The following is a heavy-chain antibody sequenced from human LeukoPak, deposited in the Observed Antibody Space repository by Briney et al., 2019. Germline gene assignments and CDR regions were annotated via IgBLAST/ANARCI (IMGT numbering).Heavy chain of an antibody. Sequence: GGSLRLSCAASGFTFSSYGIHWVRQAPGKGLEWVAVIWYDGSNKYYADSVKGRFTISRDNSKNTLYLQMNSLRAEDTAVYYCAKGTYYYDSSGYYYFDYWGQGTLVTVSS. J-gene: IGHJ4*02. V-gene: IGHV3-33*06. CDR3: AKGTYYYDSSGYYYFDY. CDR2: IWYDGSNK. D-gene: IGHD3-22*01. CDR1: GFTFSSYG.